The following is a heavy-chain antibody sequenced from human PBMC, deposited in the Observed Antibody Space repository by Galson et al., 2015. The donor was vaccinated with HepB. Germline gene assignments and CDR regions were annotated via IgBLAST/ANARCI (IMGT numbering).Heavy chain of an antibody. CDR2: IIPIFGTA. CDR1: GGTFSSYA. D-gene: IGHD2-21*02. CDR3: ARAYCGGDCYSLFDY. J-gene: IGHJ4*02. V-gene: IGHV1-69*01. Sequence: QSGAEVKKPGESLKISCKASGGTFSSYAISWVRQAPGQGLEWMEGIIPIFGTANYAQKFQGRVTITADESTSTAYMELSSLRSEDTAVYYCARAYCGGDCYSLFDYWGQGTLVTVSS.